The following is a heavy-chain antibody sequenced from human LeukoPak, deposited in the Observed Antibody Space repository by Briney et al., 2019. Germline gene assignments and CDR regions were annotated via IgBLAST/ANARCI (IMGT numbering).Heavy chain of an antibody. CDR3: ARDFGTTGYDLYDY. Sequence: GGSLRLSCGASGFTFSDYWMSWVRQAPGKGLEWVANINQGGNEKYYVDSVRGRFTISRDNAKNSLYLQMNSLRDEDTSVYYCARDFGTTGYDLYDYWGQGTLVTVSS. CDR2: INQGGNEK. J-gene: IGHJ4*02. V-gene: IGHV3-7*01. CDR1: GFTFSDYW. D-gene: IGHD3-9*01.